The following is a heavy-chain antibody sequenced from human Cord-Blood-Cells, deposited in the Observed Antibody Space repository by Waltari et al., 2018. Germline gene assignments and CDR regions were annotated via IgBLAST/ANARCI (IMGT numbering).Heavy chain of an antibody. CDR3: ARSYYDSSGYFDY. Sequence: EVQLVESGGGLVQPGGSLRLSCAASGFTFSSYWMSWVRQGPGKGRGWGAKIKQDGSGKYYVDSVKGRFNIYRDNAKNSLYLQMNSLRAEDTAVYYCARSYYDSSGYFDYWGQGTLVTVSS. V-gene: IGHV3-7*01. CDR2: IKQDGSGK. J-gene: IGHJ4*02. D-gene: IGHD3-22*01. CDR1: GFTFSSYW.